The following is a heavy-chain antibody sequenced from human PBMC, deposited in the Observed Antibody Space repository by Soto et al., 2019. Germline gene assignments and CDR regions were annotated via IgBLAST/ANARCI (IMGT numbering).Heavy chain of an antibody. J-gene: IGHJ4*02. D-gene: IGHD3-3*01. Sequence: EVHLVESGGGLVQPGRSLRLSCAASGFTFDDYAMYWVRRVPGKGLEWVSSISWNSNIVGAVDSVTGSFTISRDNAKNTLYLRMNSVRPDDSSVYYCARGGPDGFCSVRRCYFDSWGQGALVNFSS. V-gene: IGHV3-9*01. CDR1: GFTFDDYA. CDR3: ARGGPDGFCSVRRCYFDS. CDR2: ISWNSNIV.